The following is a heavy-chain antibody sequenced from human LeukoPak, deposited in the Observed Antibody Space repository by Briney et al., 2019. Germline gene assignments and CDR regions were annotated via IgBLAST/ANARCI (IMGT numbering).Heavy chain of an antibody. CDR2: ISSSGGTI. CDR1: GFTFSNYE. CDR3: ARGYTYGYDY. D-gene: IGHD5-18*01. J-gene: IGHJ4*02. Sequence: GGSLRLSCAASGFTFSNYEMNWVRQAPGKGLEWVSYISSSGGTIYYADSAKGRFTISRDNAKNSLYLQMNSLRAEDTAVYYCARGYTYGYDYWGQGTLLTVSS. V-gene: IGHV3-48*03.